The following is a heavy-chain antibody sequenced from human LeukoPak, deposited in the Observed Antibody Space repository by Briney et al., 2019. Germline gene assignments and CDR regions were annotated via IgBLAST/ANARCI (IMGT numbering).Heavy chain of an antibody. CDR2: INSDGSST. CDR3: ARADRYFDWLLSGY. J-gene: IGHJ4*02. Sequence: GGSLRLSCAASGFTFSSYWMDWVRQAPGKGLVWVSRINSDGSSTSYADSVKGRFTISRDNAKNTLYLQMNSLRAEDTAVYYCARADRYFDWLLSGYWGQGTLVTVSS. V-gene: IGHV3-74*01. D-gene: IGHD3-9*01. CDR1: GFTFSSYW.